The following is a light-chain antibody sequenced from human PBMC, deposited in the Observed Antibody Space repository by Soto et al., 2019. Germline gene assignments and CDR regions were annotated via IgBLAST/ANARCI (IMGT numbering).Light chain of an antibody. CDR2: DAS. Sequence: EIVITQSPATLSVSPGDRATLSCRASQSVSSSLAWYQQIPGQAPRLLIYDASTRATGIPARFGGSGSGTEFTLTISSLQSEDFAVYYCQQYNNWPPLTFGGGTKVEL. CDR3: QQYNNWPPLT. CDR1: QSVSSS. J-gene: IGKJ4*01. V-gene: IGKV3-15*01.